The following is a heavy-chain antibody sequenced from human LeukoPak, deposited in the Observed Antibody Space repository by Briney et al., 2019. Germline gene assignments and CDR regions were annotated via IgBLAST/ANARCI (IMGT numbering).Heavy chain of an antibody. CDR2: IWYDGSNK. J-gene: IGHJ4*02. V-gene: IGHV3-33*06. D-gene: IGHD5-12*01. CDR3: AKDRHDSGYDGGCIFDY. CDR1: GFTFSSYG. Sequence: GGSLRLSCAASGFTFSSYGMHWVRQAPGKGLEWVAVIWYDGSNKHYADSVKGRFTISRDNSKNTLYLQMNSLRAEDTAVYYCAKDRHDSGYDGGCIFDYWGQGTLVTVSS.